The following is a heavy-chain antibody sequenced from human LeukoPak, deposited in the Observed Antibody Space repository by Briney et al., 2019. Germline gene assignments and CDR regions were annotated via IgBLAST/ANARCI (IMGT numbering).Heavy chain of an antibody. CDR3: ASGRRGYSYGFENKNYYYYYGMDV. CDR2: MNPNSGNT. D-gene: IGHD5-18*01. V-gene: IGHV1-8*01. Sequence: WASVKVSCKASGYTFTSYDINWVRQATGQGLEWMGWMNPNSGNTGYAQKFQGRVTMTRNTSISTAYMELSSLRSEDTAVYYFASGRRGYSYGFENKNYYYYYGMDVWGQGTTVTVSS. CDR1: GYTFTSYD. J-gene: IGHJ6*02.